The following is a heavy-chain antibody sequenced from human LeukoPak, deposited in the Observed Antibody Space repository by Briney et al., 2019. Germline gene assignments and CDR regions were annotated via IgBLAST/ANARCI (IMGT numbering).Heavy chain of an antibody. D-gene: IGHD6-13*01. J-gene: IGHJ4*01. Sequence: GGSLRLSCAASGFTFSSYAMSWVRQAPGEGLEWVSAISTNGGSTYFADSVKGRFTITRDNSKNTLSLEMNSLRPEDTAVYYCVKGSAGSRPSYFDYWGHGTLLTVSS. V-gene: IGHV3-23*01. CDR3: VKGSAGSRPSYFDY. CDR1: GFTFSSYA. CDR2: ISTNGGST.